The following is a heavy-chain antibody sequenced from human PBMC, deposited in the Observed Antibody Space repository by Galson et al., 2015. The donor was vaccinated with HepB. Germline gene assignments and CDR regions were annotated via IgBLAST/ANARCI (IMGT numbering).Heavy chain of an antibody. V-gene: IGHV3-15*01. J-gene: IGHJ6*02. CDR2: IKSKTDGGTT. CDR1: GFTFSNAW. CDR3: TTGSRGSSWYRDPYYYYGMDV. Sequence: SLRLSCAASGFTFSNAWMSWVRQAPGKGLEWVGRIKSKTDGGTTDYAAPVKGRFTISRDDSKNTLYLQMNSLKTEDTAVYYCTTGSRGSSWYRDPYYYYGMDVWGQGTTVTVSS. D-gene: IGHD6-13*01.